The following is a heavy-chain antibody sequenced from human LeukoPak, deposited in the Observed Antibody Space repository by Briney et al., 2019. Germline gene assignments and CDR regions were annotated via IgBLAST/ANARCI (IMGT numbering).Heavy chain of an antibody. CDR2: IYSGGST. CDR1: GFTACSNY. V-gene: IGHV3-53*01. D-gene: IGHD3-22*01. CDR3: ARDDHYYDSSAQSYPLYYSYGMDV. J-gene: IGHJ6*02. Sequence: GGSLRLSCAASGFTACSNYMSWVREAPGEGLGWGSVIYSGGSTYYEDSVKGRFTISRDNSNNTLYLLMNSLGAEDTAVYYCARDDHYYDSSAQSYPLYYSYGMDVWGQGTTVTVSS.